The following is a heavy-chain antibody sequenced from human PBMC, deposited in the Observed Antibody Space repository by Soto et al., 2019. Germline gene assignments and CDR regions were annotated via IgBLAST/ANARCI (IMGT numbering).Heavy chain of an antibody. CDR1: AFTFSSYA. CDR2: ISASGGST. V-gene: IGHV3-23*01. Sequence: EVQLLESGGGLVQPGGALRLSCAATAFTFSSYAMSWVRQAPGKGLEWVSAISASGGSTYYADSVKGRFTISRDSSKNTLYLQMNSLRADDTAVYYCAKGSGNSAYNFDNWGQGTLVTVSS. J-gene: IGHJ4*02. CDR3: AKGSGNSAYNFDN. D-gene: IGHD1-26*01.